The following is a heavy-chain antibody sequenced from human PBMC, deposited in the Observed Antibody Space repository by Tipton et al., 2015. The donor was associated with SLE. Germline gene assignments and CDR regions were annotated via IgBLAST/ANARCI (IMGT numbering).Heavy chain of an antibody. V-gene: IGHV3-30*10. CDR3: ARDLKGRVGIVDY. Sequence: SLRLSCTPSKITFSGYALNWVRQAPGKGLEWVAVISGDGANKYYTDSVRGRFTISRDNSKNALYLQMNSLRVEDTAVYYCARDLKGRVGIVDYWGQGTLVTVSS. D-gene: IGHD2-21*01. CDR1: KITFSGYA. CDR2: ISGDGANK. J-gene: IGHJ4*02.